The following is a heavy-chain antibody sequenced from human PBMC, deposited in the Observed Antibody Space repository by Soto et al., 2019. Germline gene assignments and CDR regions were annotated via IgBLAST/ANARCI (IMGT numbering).Heavy chain of an antibody. J-gene: IGHJ4*02. CDR1: GGTFSSYA. Sequence: SVKVSCKASGGTFSSYAISWVRQAPRQGLEWMGGIIPIFGTANYAQKFQGRVTITADESTSTAYMELSSLRSEDTAVYYCASHYYDSSGGYYFDYWGQGTLVTVSS. CDR3: ASHYYDSSGGYYFDY. CDR2: IIPIFGTA. D-gene: IGHD3-22*01. V-gene: IGHV1-69*13.